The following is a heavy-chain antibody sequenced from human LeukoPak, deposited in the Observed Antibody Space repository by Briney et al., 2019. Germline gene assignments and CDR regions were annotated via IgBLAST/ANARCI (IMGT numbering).Heavy chain of an antibody. J-gene: IGHJ4*02. CDR3: ARDSSGYSSLDY. CDR1: GGSISSGGYY. D-gene: IGHD3-22*01. Sequence: SETLSLTCTVSGGSISSGGYYWSWIRQHPGKGPEWIGYIYYSGSTYYNPSLKSRVTISVDTSKNQFSLKLSSVIAADTAVYYCARDSSGYSSLDYWGQGTLVTVSS. V-gene: IGHV4-31*03. CDR2: IYYSGST.